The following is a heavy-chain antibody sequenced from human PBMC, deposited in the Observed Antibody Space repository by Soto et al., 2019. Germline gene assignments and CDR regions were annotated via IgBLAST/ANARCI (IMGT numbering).Heavy chain of an antibody. CDR2: ISWNSGSI. J-gene: IGHJ3*02. D-gene: IGHD3-22*01. CDR3: AKAKTYDRADAFDI. CDR1: GFTFDDYA. V-gene: IGHV3-9*01. Sequence: SLLLACSASGFTFDDYAMHWVRQAAGKGLEWVSGISWNSGSIGYADSVKGRFTISRDNAKNSLYLQMNSLRAEDTALYYCAKAKTYDRADAFDIWGQGTMVTVSS.